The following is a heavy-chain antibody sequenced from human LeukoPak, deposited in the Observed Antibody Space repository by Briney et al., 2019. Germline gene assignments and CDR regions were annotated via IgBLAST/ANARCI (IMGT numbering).Heavy chain of an antibody. CDR3: ARLTYYYGSD. CDR2: IYYSGST. Sequence: SETLPLTCTVSGGSISSSSYYWGWIRQPPGKGLEWIGSIYYSGSTYYNPSLKSRVTISVDTSKNQFSLKLSSVTAADTAVYYCARLTYYYGSDWGQGTLVTVSS. CDR1: GGSISSSSYY. D-gene: IGHD3-10*01. J-gene: IGHJ4*02. V-gene: IGHV4-39*01.